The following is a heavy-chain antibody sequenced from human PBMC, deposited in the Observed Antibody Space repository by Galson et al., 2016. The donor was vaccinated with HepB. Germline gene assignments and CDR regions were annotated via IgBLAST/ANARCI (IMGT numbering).Heavy chain of an antibody. Sequence: SLRLSCAASGFTFSSNWMHWVRQAPGKGLEWVSGIGASGGGTYYADSVKGRFTISRDNSKNTVDLQMNTLRAEDTAVYYCAKDYYDSSGYRSYWYFDLWGRGTLVTVSS. CDR2: IGASGGGT. CDR1: GFTFSSNW. CDR3: AKDYYDSSGYRSYWYFDL. D-gene: IGHD3-22*01. V-gene: IGHV3-23*01. J-gene: IGHJ2*01.